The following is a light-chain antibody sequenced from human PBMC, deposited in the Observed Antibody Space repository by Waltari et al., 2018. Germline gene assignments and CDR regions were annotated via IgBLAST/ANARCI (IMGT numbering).Light chain of an antibody. CDR3: QVWDDTTNSGV. CDR1: NIESKS. CDR2: YDS. Sequence: YVVTQPPSVSVAPGKTATLTCGGENIESKSVTWYQQKPGQAPILVIFYDSDRPSGIPGRFSGSNPGNTATLTISWVEAGDEADYHCQVWDDTTNSGVFGGGTRLTVL. J-gene: IGLJ3*02. V-gene: IGLV3-21*04.